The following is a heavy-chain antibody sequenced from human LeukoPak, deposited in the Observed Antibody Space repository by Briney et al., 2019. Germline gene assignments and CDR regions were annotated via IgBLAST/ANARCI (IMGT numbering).Heavy chain of an antibody. V-gene: IGHV3-30-3*01. CDR2: ISNDGNNE. CDR3: VTAGGGYDFWSGYYV. Sequence: GGSLRLSCAASGFTFSNYAMHWDRQAPGKGLEWVAVISNDGNNEYYAASVKGRFTISRDNSKNTLYLQMISLRAEDTAIYYCVTAGGGYDFWSGYYVWGQGTQVTVSS. CDR1: GFTFSNYA. J-gene: IGHJ4*02. D-gene: IGHD3-3*01.